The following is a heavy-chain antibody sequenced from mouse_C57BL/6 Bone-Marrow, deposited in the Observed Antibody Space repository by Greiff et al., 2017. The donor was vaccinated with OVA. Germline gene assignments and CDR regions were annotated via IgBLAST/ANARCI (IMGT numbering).Heavy chain of an antibody. J-gene: IGHJ4*01. Sequence: QVQLQQPGAELVRPGSSVTLSCKASGYTFTSYWMDWVKQRPGQGLEWIGNIYPSDSETHYNQKFKDKATLTVDKSSSTAYMQLSSLTSEDSAVYYCARLQLGCAMDYWGQGTSVTVSS. CDR1: GYTFTSYW. CDR3: ARLQLGCAMDY. D-gene: IGHD4-1*02. V-gene: IGHV1-61*01. CDR2: IYPSDSET.